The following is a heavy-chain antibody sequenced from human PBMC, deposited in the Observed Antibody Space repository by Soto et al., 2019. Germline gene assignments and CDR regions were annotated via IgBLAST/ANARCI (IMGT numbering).Heavy chain of an antibody. CDR1: GGTFSNYP. CDR3: ARGNHSWLQLWYFYL. CDR2: IIPIFGTV. V-gene: IGHV1-69*12. D-gene: IGHD5-12*01. J-gene: IGHJ2*01. Sequence: QVQLLQSGAEVKKPGSSVKVSCKASGGTFSNYPISWVRQAPGQGLEWMGGIIPIFGTVNYAQKFQGRVTITADESTSTAYMELSSLRSEATAVYCCARGNHSWLQLWYFYLWGRGTLVTVSS.